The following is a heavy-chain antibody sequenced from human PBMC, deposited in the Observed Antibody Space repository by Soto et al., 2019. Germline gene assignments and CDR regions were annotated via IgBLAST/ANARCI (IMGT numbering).Heavy chain of an antibody. Sequence: QVHLVQSGAEVKKPGASVKVSCKGSGYAFTTYGITWVRQAPGQGLEWMGWISAHNGNTNYAQKLQGRVTVTRDTSTSTAYMERRSVRSDDTAVYYCARGWYGDSWCQGALVIVFS. CDR3: ARGWYGDS. J-gene: IGHJ1*01. V-gene: IGHV1-18*01. CDR2: ISAHNGNT. CDR1: GYAFTTYG. D-gene: IGHD3-10*01.